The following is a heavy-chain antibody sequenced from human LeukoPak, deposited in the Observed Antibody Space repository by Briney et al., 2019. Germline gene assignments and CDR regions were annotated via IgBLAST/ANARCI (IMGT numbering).Heavy chain of an antibody. CDR3: ARGWLGSGSYPFDY. J-gene: IGHJ4*02. CDR1: GGSISSYY. CDR2: IYYSGST. Sequence: SETLSLTCTVSGGSISSYYWSWIRQPPGKGLEWIGYIYYSGSTNYNPSLRSRVTISVDTSKNQFSLKLSSVTAADTAVYYCARGWLGSGSYPFDYWGQGTLVTVSS. D-gene: IGHD3-10*01. V-gene: IGHV4-59*01.